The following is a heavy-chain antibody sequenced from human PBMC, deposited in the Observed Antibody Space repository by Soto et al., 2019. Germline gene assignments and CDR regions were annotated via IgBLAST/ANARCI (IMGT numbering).Heavy chain of an antibody. Sequence: GGSLRLSCVASGFTFRNQDMRWVRQAPGKGLEWVSAISGSGGSTYYADSVKGRFTISRDNSKNTLYLQMSSLRAEDTAVYYCAKIAILDIVVVPEFDYWGQGTLVTVSS. CDR2: ISGSGGST. CDR1: GFTFRNQD. J-gene: IGHJ4*02. D-gene: IGHD2-2*03. CDR3: AKIAILDIVVVPEFDY. V-gene: IGHV3-23*01.